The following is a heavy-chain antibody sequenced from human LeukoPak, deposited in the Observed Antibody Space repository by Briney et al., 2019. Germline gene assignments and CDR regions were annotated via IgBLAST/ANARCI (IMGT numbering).Heavy chain of an antibody. Sequence: SETLSLTCTVSGGSISSYYWSWIRQPPGKGLEWIGYIYYSGSTNYNPSLKSRVTISVDTSKNQFSLKLSSVTAADTAVYYCARGKRGWSYYDSSGYFPFDYWGQGTLVTVSS. CDR3: ARGKRGWSYYDSSGYFPFDY. CDR2: IYYSGST. CDR1: GGSISSYY. V-gene: IGHV4-59*08. D-gene: IGHD3-22*01. J-gene: IGHJ4*02.